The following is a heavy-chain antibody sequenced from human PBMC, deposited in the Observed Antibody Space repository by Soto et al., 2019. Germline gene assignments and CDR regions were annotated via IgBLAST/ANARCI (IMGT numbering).Heavy chain of an antibody. CDR1: GFTFSSYA. CDR3: ARYIPGVRYYGMDV. Sequence: GSLRLSCAASGFTFSSYAMKWVRQAPGKGLVWVSLIGESGTPTYYADSLKGRFTISRDNSGNTLFLEMYSLRAEVTAVYYCARYIPGVRYYGMDVWGQGTTVTVSS. J-gene: IGHJ6*02. V-gene: IGHV3-23*01. D-gene: IGHD2-2*01. CDR2: IGESGTPT.